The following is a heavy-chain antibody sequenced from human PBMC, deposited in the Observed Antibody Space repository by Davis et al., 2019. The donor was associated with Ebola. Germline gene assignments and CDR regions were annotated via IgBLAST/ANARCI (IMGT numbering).Heavy chain of an antibody. CDR2: ISWNSGSI. D-gene: IGHD3-3*01. V-gene: IGHV3-9*01. J-gene: IGHJ6*02. CDR3: ARDNPYYDFWSGYYLSYYGMDV. Sequence: SLRLSCAASGFTFDDYAMHWVRQAPGKGLEWVSGISWNSGSIGYADSVKGRFTISRDNSKNTLYLQMNSLRAEDTAVYYCARDNPYYDFWSGYYLSYYGMDVWGQGTTVTVSS. CDR1: GFTFDDYA.